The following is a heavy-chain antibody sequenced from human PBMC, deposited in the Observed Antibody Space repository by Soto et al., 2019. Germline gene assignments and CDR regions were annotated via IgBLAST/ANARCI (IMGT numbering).Heavy chain of an antibody. CDR3: ARERGRYCSGESCYPFGP. J-gene: IGHJ5*02. Sequence: QVQLQQGGPGLLKPSETLSLTCAVYGGAFRGYYWSWIRQPPGKGLEWLGEINDSGSTNYNPSLKSRITISLDTSKKEISLRLSSVTAADTAVYYCARERGRYCSGESCYPFGPWGQGALVTVSS. CDR2: INDSGST. CDR1: GGAFRGYY. V-gene: IGHV4-34*01. D-gene: IGHD2-15*01.